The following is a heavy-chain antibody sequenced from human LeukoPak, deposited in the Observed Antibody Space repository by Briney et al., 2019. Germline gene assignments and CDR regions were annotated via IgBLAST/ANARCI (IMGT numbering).Heavy chain of an antibody. CDR3: ARGLAPLNWFDP. J-gene: IGHJ5*02. CDR1: GGSFSGYY. CDR2: INHSGST. Sequence: PSETLSLTCAVYGGSFSGYYWSWIRQPPGEGLEWIGEINHSGSTNYNPSLKSRVTISVDTSKNQFSLKLSSVTAADTAVYYCARGLAPLNWFDPWGQGTLVTVSS. V-gene: IGHV4-34*01.